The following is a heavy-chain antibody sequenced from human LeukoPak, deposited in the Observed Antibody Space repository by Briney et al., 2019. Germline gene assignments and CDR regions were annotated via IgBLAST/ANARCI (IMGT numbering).Heavy chain of an antibody. Sequence: ASVKVSCKASGYTFTSYGISWVRQAPGQGLEWMGWISAYNGNTNYAQKLQGRVTITADKSTSTAYMELSSLRSEDTAVYYCARSLKDFWSGYQDAFDIWGQGTMVTVSS. D-gene: IGHD3-3*01. J-gene: IGHJ3*02. CDR1: GYTFTSYG. CDR3: ARSLKDFWSGYQDAFDI. CDR2: ISAYNGNT. V-gene: IGHV1-18*01.